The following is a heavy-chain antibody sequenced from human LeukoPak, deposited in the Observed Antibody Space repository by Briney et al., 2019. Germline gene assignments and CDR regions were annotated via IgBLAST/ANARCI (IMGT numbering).Heavy chain of an antibody. CDR3: ARERSSTSNYYYYYYYMDV. D-gene: IGHD2-2*01. V-gene: IGHV3-66*02. J-gene: IGHJ6*03. CDR1: GFTVIGNT. CDR2: FFGGGTT. Sequence: PGGSLRLSCAASGFTVIGNTMTWFRKAPGKGLEGASVFFGGGTTYSADSVKGRFTMSRDNSKNTLYLQMNSLRAEDTAVYYCARERSSTSNYYYYYYYMDVWGKGTTVTVSS.